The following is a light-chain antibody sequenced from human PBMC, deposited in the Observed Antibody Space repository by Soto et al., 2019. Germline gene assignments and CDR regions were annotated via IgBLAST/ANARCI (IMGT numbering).Light chain of an antibody. CDR3: CSYAGSFIWL. CDR1: SSDVGRYNL. J-gene: IGLJ3*02. V-gene: IGLV2-11*01. Sequence: QSALTQPRSVSGSPGQSVTIPCTGTSSDVGRYNLVSWYQQHPGEVPKLIMYHVSQRPFGVPDRFSGSKSGDTASLTISGLQGDDEADFYCCSYAGSFIWLFGGGTKLTVL. CDR2: HVS.